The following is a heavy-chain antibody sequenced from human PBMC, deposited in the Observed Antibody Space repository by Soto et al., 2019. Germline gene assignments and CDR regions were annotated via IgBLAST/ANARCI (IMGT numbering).Heavy chain of an antibody. Sequence: EVQLLESGGGLVQPGGSLRLSCAASGFTFSTYAMSWVRQAPGKGLEWVSGMSGSGGSTYYADSVKGRFTISRDNSKNTLYLQMTSLRAEDTAVYYCMNLYSYGSGSYYEWGQGTLVTVSS. V-gene: IGHV3-23*01. D-gene: IGHD3-10*01. CDR1: GFTFSTYA. CDR2: MSGSGGST. CDR3: MNLYSYGSGSYYE. J-gene: IGHJ4*02.